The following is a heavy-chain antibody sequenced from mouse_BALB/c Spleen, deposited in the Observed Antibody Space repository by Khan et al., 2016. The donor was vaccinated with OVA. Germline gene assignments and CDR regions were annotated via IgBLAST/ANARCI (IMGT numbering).Heavy chain of an antibody. CDR3: ARVDYGYGFAY. D-gene: IGHD1-2*01. J-gene: IGHJ3*01. CDR1: GFTFTDYY. CDR2: IRKNASGYTT. Sequence: EVQLVESGGGLVQPGGSLRLSCATSGFTFTDYYMNWVRQPPGKALVWLGFIRKNASGYTTEYSPSVRGRFTISTDNSQSILYLQMNTMRAEDSATYYCARVDYGYGFAYWGQGTLVTVSA. V-gene: IGHV7-3*02.